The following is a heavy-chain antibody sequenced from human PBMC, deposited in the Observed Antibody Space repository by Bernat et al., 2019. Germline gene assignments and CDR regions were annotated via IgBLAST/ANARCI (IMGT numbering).Heavy chain of an antibody. V-gene: IGHV3-74*01. J-gene: IGHJ3*02. CDR1: GFTFSSYW. Sequence: EVQLVESGGGLVQPGGSLRLSCAASGFTFSSYWMHWVRQAPGKGLVWVSRINSDGSSTNYADSVKGRFTISRDNAKNTLYLQMNSLRAEDTAVYYCARDFPEGYYYDSSGYYDSWGQGTMVTVSS. CDR3: ARDFPEGYYYDSSGYYDS. D-gene: IGHD3-22*01. CDR2: INSDGSST.